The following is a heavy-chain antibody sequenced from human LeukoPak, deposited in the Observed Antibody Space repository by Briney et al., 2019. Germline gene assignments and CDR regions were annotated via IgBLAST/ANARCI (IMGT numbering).Heavy chain of an antibody. Sequence: GGSLRLSCAASGFTFSSYGMHWVRQAPGKGLEWVAFIRYDRSNKYYADSVKGRFTISRDNSKNTLYLQMNSLRAEDTAVYYCAKDQYSSGWYGLYYFDYWGQGTLATVSS. D-gene: IGHD6-19*01. CDR3: AKDQYSSGWYGLYYFDY. CDR2: IRYDRSNK. V-gene: IGHV3-30*02. CDR1: GFTFSSYG. J-gene: IGHJ4*02.